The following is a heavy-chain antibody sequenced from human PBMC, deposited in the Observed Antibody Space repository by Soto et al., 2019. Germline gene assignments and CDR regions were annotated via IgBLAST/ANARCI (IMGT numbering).Heavy chain of an antibody. CDR3: AIVTLRVVHPLAFDH. J-gene: IGHJ4*02. Sequence: GGSLRLSCEASGFSFSSSAMNWVRQAPGKGLEWISVISGSGGATYFADSVKGRFTISRDNSKNTLYLQMNSLRAEDTAVYYCAIVTLRVVHPLAFDHWGQGILGTVS. V-gene: IGHV3-23*01. D-gene: IGHD3-3*01. CDR1: GFSFSSSA. CDR2: ISGSGGAT.